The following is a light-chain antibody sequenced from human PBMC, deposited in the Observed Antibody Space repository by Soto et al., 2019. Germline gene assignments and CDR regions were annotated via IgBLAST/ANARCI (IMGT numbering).Light chain of an antibody. J-gene: IGKJ4*01. Sequence: EVVLTQSPATLSLSPGERATLSCRASQTIRSYLAWYQQKPGQAPRLLIYDASNRATGIPVRFSGSGSGTDFSLTISSLEPEDFAVYYCQQRSKWPPLTFGGGTKVEIK. CDR2: DAS. V-gene: IGKV3-11*01. CDR1: QTIRSY. CDR3: QQRSKWPPLT.